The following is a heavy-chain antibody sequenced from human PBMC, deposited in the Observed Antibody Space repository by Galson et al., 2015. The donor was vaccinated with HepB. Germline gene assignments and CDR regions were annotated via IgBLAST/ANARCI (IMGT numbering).Heavy chain of an antibody. V-gene: IGHV1-46*01. J-gene: IGHJ4*02. CDR2: INPSGGST. D-gene: IGHD4-23*01. Sequence: SVKVSCKASGYTFTSYYMHWVRQAPGQGLEWMGIINPSGGSTSYAQKFQGRVTMTRDTSTSTVYMELSSLRSEDTAVYYCARERKGGVPIHDYGGFDYWGQGTQVTVSS. CDR1: GYTFTSYY. CDR3: ARERKGGVPIHDYGGFDY.